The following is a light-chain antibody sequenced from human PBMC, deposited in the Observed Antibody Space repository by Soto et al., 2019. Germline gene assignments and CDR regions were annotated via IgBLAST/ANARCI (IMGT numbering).Light chain of an antibody. CDR2: GKN. Sequence: QSVLTQPPSVSAAPGQTVNISSSGSSSNIGTNYVSWYQQLPGTAPKLLIDGKNFRPSGIPDRFSGSKSGTSATLGITGLQAGDEADYYCGTWDSSLSAHVFGTGTKVTVL. CDR1: SSNIGTNY. J-gene: IGLJ1*01. V-gene: IGLV1-51*01. CDR3: GTWDSSLSAHV.